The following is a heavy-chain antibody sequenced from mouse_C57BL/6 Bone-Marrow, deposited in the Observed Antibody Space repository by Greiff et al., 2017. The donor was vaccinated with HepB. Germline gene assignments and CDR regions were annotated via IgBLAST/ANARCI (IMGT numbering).Heavy chain of an antibody. CDR1: GFTFTGYD. D-gene: IGHD6-5*01. CDR2: IRNKANGYTT. CDR3: ARYLWSKPVGY. V-gene: IGHV7-3*01. Sequence: EVHLVQSGGGLAQPGASLSLSCAASGFTFTGYDMSWVRQPTGKALEWLGLIRNKANGYTTEYSASVKARFTISRDTSRSILYLQMNALRAEDGANYCGARYLWSKPVGYWGQGTSLTVSS. J-gene: IGHJ2*02.